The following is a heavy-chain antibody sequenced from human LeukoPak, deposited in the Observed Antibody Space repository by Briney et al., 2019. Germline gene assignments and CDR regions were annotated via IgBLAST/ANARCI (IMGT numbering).Heavy chain of an antibody. CDR3: ARGTSRSYLLVADY. D-gene: IGHD1-26*01. Sequence: ASVKVSCKTSGYIFIDHYIHWVRQAPGQGLQWMGWMNPKTGGTDYAQNFQGRVTMTRDTSMNTAYLEVTGLTSDDAAVYSCARGTSRSYLLVADYWGQGTLVIVSS. CDR1: GYIFIDHY. J-gene: IGHJ4*02. CDR2: MNPKTGGT. V-gene: IGHV1-2*02.